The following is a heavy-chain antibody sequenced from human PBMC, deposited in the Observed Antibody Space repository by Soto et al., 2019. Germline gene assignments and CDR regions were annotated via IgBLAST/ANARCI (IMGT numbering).Heavy chain of an antibody. CDR2: TYYRSKWYN. Sequence: SQTLSLTCAISGDSVSSNSAAWNWIRQSPSRGLEWLGRTYYRSKWYNDYAVSVKSRITINPDTSKNQFSLQLNSVTPEDTAVYYCARDLFVAAAGPYYYYDMDVWGQGTTVTVSS. CDR3: ARDLFVAAAGPYYYYDMDV. V-gene: IGHV6-1*01. D-gene: IGHD6-13*01. J-gene: IGHJ6*02. CDR1: GDSVSSNSAA.